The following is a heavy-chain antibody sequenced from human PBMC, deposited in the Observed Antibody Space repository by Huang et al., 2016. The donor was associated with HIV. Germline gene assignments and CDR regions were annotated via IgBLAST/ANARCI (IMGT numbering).Heavy chain of an antibody. Sequence: QVQLVQSGSELKEPGASVKVSCKASEYTFTHGFNWVRPAPGQGLEWMGVIHPNPGTPTYAQGITVRFGFSFDTSGDTAYLHIPNLRADDTAVYYCAISGTYSGDFDIWGQGTLVSVS. CDR1: EYTFTHG. CDR2: IHPNPGTP. J-gene: IGHJ3*02. V-gene: IGHV7-4-1*01. CDR3: AISGTYSGDFDI. D-gene: IGHD1-26*01.